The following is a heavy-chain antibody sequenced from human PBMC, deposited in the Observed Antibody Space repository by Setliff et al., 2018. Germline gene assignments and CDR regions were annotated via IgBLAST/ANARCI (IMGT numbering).Heavy chain of an antibody. CDR1: GDSISNSDYY. D-gene: IGHD4-4*01. CDR2: VYNTGTT. CDR3: SRGPSKVQFDT. V-gene: IGHV4-39*01. J-gene: IGHJ5*02. Sequence: SETLSLTCIVAGDSISNSDYYWGWIRQPPGKGLEWIGRVYNTGTTNYMPSLQSRVTISADTSTNQLSLKLSSVTAADTAVYYCSRGPSKVQFDTWGRGIPVTVSS.